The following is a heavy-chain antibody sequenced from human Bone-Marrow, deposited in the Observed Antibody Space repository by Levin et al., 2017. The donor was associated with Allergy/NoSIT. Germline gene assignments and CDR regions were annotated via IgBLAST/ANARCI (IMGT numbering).Heavy chain of an antibody. V-gene: IGHV3-74*01. D-gene: IGHD6-6*01. J-gene: IGHJ4*02. Sequence: PGESLKISCTPSGITFSSHWMHWVRQAPGKGLVWVSGINSDGRSTNYVDSVRGRFTISRDDAKNTLYLQMNSLRAEDTAVYFCVCSSSSIDYWGQGTLVTVSS. CDR2: INSDGRST. CDR3: VCSSSSIDY. CDR1: GITFSSHW.